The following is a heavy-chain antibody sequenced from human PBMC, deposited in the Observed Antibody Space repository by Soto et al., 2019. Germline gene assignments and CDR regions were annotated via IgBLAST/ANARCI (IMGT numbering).Heavy chain of an antibody. CDR3: AREWRAWIQLWTSFDY. D-gene: IGHD5-18*01. V-gene: IGHV3-30-3*01. CDR2: ISYDGSNK. Sequence: QVQLVESGGGVVQPGRSLRLSCAASGFTFSSYAMHWVRQAPGKGLEWVAVISYDGSNKYYADSVKGRFTISRDNSKNTLYLQMNSLRAEDTAVYYCAREWRAWIQLWTSFDYWGQGTLVTVSS. CDR1: GFTFSSYA. J-gene: IGHJ4*02.